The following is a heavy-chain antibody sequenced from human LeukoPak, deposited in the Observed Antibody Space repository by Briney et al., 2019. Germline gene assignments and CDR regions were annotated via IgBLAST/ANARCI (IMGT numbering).Heavy chain of an antibody. CDR3: ARGHGSGYTNWFDP. Sequence: ASVEVSCKASGYTFTSYSLHWVRQAPGQGLEWMGIINPSGNSAGYAQKFQGRVTMTRDMSASTVYMELSSLRFEDTAVYYCARGHGSGYTNWFDPWGQGTLVTVSS. D-gene: IGHD3-10*01. CDR2: INPSGNSA. J-gene: IGHJ5*02. CDR1: GYTFTSYS. V-gene: IGHV1-46*01.